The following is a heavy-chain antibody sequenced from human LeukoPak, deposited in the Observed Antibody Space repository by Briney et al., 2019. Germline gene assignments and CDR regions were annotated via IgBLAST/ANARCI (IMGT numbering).Heavy chain of an antibody. CDR1: GFTFDDYT. CDR3: AKDMLGGTYAFDI. Sequence: SLRLSCAASGFTFDDYTMHWVRQAPGKGLEWLSGISWNSGSIGYADSVKGRFTISRDNAKNSLYLQMNSLRAEDTALYYCAKDMLGGTYAFDIWGQGTMVTVSS. D-gene: IGHD2-15*01. CDR2: ISWNSGSI. V-gene: IGHV3-9*01. J-gene: IGHJ3*02.